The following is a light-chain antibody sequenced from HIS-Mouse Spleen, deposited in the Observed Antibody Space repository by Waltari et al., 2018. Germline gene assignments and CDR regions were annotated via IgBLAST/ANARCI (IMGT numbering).Light chain of an antibody. CDR1: ALPKKY. J-gene: IGLJ2*01. Sequence: SYELTQPPSVSVSPGQTARITCSGDALPKKYAYWYQQKSGQAPVLVIYEDSQRPSGTPGSFSGSSSGTMATLTISGDQVEDEADYYCYSTDSSGNHRVFGGGTKLTVL. V-gene: IGLV3-10*01. CDR2: EDS. CDR3: YSTDSSGNHRV.